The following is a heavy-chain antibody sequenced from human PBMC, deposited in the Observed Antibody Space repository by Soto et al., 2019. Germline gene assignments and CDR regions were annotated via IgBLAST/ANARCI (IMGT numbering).Heavy chain of an antibody. J-gene: IGHJ2*01. CDR2: IYYTGST. CDR3: GNFNWYSDL. CDR1: GGSISSYY. Sequence: SETLSLTCTVSGGSISSYYWSWIRQPPGKGLEWIGYIYYTGSTNYNPSLKSRVTISVDTSKNQFSLQLSSVTAADTAVYYCGNFNWYSDLWGRGTLGTVSS. V-gene: IGHV4-59*01.